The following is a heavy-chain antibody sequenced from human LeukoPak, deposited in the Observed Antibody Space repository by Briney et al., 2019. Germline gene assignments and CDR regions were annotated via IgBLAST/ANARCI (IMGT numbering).Heavy chain of an antibody. D-gene: IGHD6-25*01. CDR1: GFTFTNYE. J-gene: IGHJ4*02. V-gene: IGHV3-48*03. CDR2: ISSSGSSK. CDR3: ARFSYSSSGYVPPDFDS. Sequence: GGSLRLSCAASGFTFTNYEMNWVRQAPGKGLEWVSYISSSGSSKYYAGSVKGRFTISRDNAKNSLYLEMNSLRAEDTAIYYWARFSYSSSGYVPPDFDSWAQGPLVTVSS.